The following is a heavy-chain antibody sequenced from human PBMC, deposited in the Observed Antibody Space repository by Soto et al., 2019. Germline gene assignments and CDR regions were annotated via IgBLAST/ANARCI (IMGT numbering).Heavy chain of an antibody. CDR2: IYYSGRT. Sequence: QLQLQESGPGLVKASETLSLICTVAGVSISSSSYYWGWIRQPPGKGLEWIGTIYYSGRTYYNPSLKSRVTISVDMSKNQFSLKLSSVTAADTAVYYCAVDVSAAAGTVDYWGQGTLVTVSS. CDR1: GVSISSSSYY. D-gene: IGHD6-13*01. CDR3: AVDVSAAAGTVDY. J-gene: IGHJ4*02. V-gene: IGHV4-39*01.